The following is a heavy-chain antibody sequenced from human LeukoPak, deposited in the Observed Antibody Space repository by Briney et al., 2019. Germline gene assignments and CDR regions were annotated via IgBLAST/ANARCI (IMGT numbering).Heavy chain of an antibody. CDR3: ARDADYGDLSNWFDP. D-gene: IGHD4-17*01. Sequence: GASVKVSCKASGYTFTGYYIHWVRQAPGQGLEWMGWINPNSGGTNYAQKFQGRVTMTRDTSISTAYMELSRLRSDDTAVYYCARDADYGDLSNWFDPWGQGTLVTVSS. V-gene: IGHV1-2*02. CDR2: INPNSGGT. CDR1: GYTFTGYY. J-gene: IGHJ5*02.